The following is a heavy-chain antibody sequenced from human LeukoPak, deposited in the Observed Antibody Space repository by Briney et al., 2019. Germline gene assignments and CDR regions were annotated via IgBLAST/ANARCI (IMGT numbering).Heavy chain of an antibody. D-gene: IGHD2-2*01. V-gene: IGHV1-69*05. CDR2: IIPIFGTA. CDR1: GGTFSSYA. J-gene: IGHJ3*02. Sequence: ASVTVSCKASGGTFSSYAINWVRRAPGQGLEWMGGIIPIFGTANYAQKFQGRVTITTDESTSTAYMELSSLRSEDTAVYYCARDQDRTWAFDIWGQGTMVTVSS. CDR3: ARDQDRTWAFDI.